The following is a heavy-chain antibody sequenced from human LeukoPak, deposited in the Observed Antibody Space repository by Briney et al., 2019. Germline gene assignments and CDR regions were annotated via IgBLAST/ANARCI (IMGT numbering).Heavy chain of an antibody. CDR3: TPDPTFYSGRYCFDY. D-gene: IGHD1-26*01. CDR2: IVVGSGNT. CDR1: GFTFSNSA. J-gene: IGHJ4*02. Sequence: SVKVSCKASGFTFSNSAVQWVRQARGQRLEWIGWIVVGSGNTNYAQKFQERVTITRDMSTSTAYMELSSLRSEDTAVYNCTPDPTFYSGRYCFDYWGQGTLVTVSS. V-gene: IGHV1-58*01.